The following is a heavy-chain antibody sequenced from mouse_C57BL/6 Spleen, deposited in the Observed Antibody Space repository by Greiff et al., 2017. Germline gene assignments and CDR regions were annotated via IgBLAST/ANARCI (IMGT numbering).Heavy chain of an antibody. V-gene: IGHV1-83*01. J-gene: IGHJ1*03. CDR1: YTFTDYYM. CDR3: RGNSNYSRYWYFDV. D-gene: IGHD2-5*01. Sequence: VQLVESGPELVKPGASVKMSCKASGYTFTDYYMHWVKQKPGKGLEWIGEIYPGSGNTYYNEKFKGKATLTADTSSSTAYMQLSSLTSEDSAVYFCSRGNSNYSRYWYFDVWGTGTTVTVSS. CDR2: YPGSGNTY.